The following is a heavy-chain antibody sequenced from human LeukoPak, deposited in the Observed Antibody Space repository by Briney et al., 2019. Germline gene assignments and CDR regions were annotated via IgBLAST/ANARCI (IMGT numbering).Heavy chain of an antibody. CDR3: ARTAARRFDY. CDR1: GYTFTRYY. J-gene: IGHJ4*02. CDR2: INPTGGST. D-gene: IGHD6-6*01. V-gene: IGHV1-46*01. Sequence: ASVKVSCKASGYTFTRYYIHWVRQAPGQGLEWMGIINPTGGSTTYAQKFQGRVTMTRDTSTSTVYMELSSLRSDDTAVYYCARTAARRFDYWGQGTLVTVSS.